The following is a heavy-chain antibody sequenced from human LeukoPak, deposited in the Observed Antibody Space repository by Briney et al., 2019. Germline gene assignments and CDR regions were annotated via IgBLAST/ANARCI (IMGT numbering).Heavy chain of an antibody. CDR2: VYYSGTT. J-gene: IGHJ4*02. CDR3: ARSIYNDQGTFDY. CDR1: GGYISGYY. V-gene: IGHV4-59*01. Sequence: SETLSLTCTVSGGYISGYYWTWIRQPPRKGLEWIANVYYSGTTNIHPSLNNRLIVSLDMSNNKFSLNLTSVTAADTAVYYCARSIYNDQGTFDYWGQGTLVTVSS. D-gene: IGHD3-16*02.